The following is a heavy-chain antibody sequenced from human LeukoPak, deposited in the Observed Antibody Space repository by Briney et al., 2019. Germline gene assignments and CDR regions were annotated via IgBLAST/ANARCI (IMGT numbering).Heavy chain of an antibody. CDR2: ISAYNGNT. CDR1: GYTFTSYG. V-gene: IGHV1-18*01. J-gene: IGHJ2*01. CDR3: ARVYGQFGRGDFDL. Sequence: ASVKVSCKASGYTFTSYGISWVRQAPGQGLEWMGWISAYNGNTNYAQKLQGRVTMTTDTSTSTAYMELRSLRSDDTAVYYCARVYGQFGRGDFDLWGRGTLVTVSS. D-gene: IGHD3-10*01.